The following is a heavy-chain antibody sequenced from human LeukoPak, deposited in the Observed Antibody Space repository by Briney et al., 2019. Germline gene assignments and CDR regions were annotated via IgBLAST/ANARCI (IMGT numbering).Heavy chain of an antibody. Sequence: ASVKVSCMASGYTFTSYGISWVRLAPGQGLEWMGWISAYNGNTNYAQKFQGRVTMTRNTSISTAYMELSSLRSEDTAVYYCARPLYSGSYRGAFDIWGQGTMVTVSS. CDR1: GYTFTSYG. CDR3: ARPLYSGSYRGAFDI. CDR2: ISAYNGNT. D-gene: IGHD1-26*01. V-gene: IGHV1-18*01. J-gene: IGHJ3*02.